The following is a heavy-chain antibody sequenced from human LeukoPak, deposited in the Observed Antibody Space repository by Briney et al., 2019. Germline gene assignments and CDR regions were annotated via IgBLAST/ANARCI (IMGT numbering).Heavy chain of an antibody. CDR1: GGSITSYY. CDR2: IYYSGST. Sequence: SETLSLTCTVSGGSITSYYWSWIRQPPGKGLEWIGYIYYSGSTNYNPSLTSRVTISVDTSKNQFSLRLSSVTAADTAVYYCARDPGYWGQGTLVTVSS. V-gene: IGHV4-59*12. CDR3: ARDPGY. J-gene: IGHJ4*02.